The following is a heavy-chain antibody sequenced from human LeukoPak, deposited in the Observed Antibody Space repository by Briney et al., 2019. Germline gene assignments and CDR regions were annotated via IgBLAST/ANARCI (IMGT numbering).Heavy chain of an antibody. J-gene: IGHJ4*02. D-gene: IGHD5-24*01. Sequence: ASVKVSCKASGYTFTSYGISWVRLAPGQGLEWMGWISAYNGNTNYAQKFQGRVTMTTDTSTSTAYMELRSLRSDDTAVYYCARDPRRTRRDGYNNDRYFDYWGQGTLVTVSS. CDR1: GYTFTSYG. V-gene: IGHV1-18*01. CDR2: ISAYNGNT. CDR3: ARDPRRTRRDGYNNDRYFDY.